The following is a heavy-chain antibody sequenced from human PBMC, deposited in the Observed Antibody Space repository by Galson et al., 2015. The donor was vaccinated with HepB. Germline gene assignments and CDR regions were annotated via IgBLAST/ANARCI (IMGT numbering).Heavy chain of an antibody. J-gene: IGHJ4*02. CDR2: ISAYNGNT. V-gene: IGHV1-18*04. D-gene: IGHD3-3*01. CDR1: GYTFTSSG. Sequence: SVKVSCKASGYTFTSSGISWVREAPGQGLEWMGWISAYNGNTNYAQKLQGRVTMTTDTSTSTAYMELRSLRSDDTAVYYCARGTAAGPDYDFWSGYYSYFDYWGQGTLVTVSS. CDR3: ARGTAAGPDYDFWSGYYSYFDY.